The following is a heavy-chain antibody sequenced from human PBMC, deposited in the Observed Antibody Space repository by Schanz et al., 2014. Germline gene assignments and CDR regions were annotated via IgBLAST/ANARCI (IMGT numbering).Heavy chain of an antibody. V-gene: IGHV3-30-3*01. CDR1: GFAFRSYA. J-gene: IGHJ4*02. CDR2: ISHDGNNK. CDR3: AKDVDFWSGYYLDY. D-gene: IGHD3-3*01. Sequence: QAQLVESGGGVVQPGRSLRLSCAASGFAFRSYAMHWVRQAPGKGLEWAALISHDGNNKHYVDSVEGRFTISRDNSKNTLYLQMNSLRSEDTAVYYCAKDVDFWSGYYLDYWGQGTLVTVSS.